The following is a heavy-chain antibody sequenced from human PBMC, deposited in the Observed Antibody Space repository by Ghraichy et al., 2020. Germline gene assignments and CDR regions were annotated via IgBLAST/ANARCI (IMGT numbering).Heavy chain of an antibody. J-gene: IGHJ6*02. CDR3: ARDARGVLRYFDWLSYDYYYGMDV. CDR1: GYTFTSYY. D-gene: IGHD3-9*01. Sequence: ASVKVSCKASGYTFTSYYMHWVRQAPGQGLEWMGIINPSGGSTSYAQKFQGRVTMTRDTSTSTVYMELSSLRSEDTAVYYCARDARGVLRYFDWLSYDYYYGMDVWGQGTTVTVSS. V-gene: IGHV1-46*01. CDR2: INPSGGST.